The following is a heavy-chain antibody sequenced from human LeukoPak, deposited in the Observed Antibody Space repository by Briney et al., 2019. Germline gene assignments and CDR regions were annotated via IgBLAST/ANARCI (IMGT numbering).Heavy chain of an antibody. D-gene: IGHD3-9*01. Sequence: GGSLRLSCAASGFTFRSYAMHWVRQPPGKGLEWVAVISYDGSNKYYADSVKGRFTISRDNSKNTLYLQMNSLRAEDTAVYYCARGHYDILTGYVDYWGQGTLVTVSS. CDR2: ISYDGSNK. CDR3: ARGHYDILTGYVDY. V-gene: IGHV3-30*04. J-gene: IGHJ4*02. CDR1: GFTFRSYA.